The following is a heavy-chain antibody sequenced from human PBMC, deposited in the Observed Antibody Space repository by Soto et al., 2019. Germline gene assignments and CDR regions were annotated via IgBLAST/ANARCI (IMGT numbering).Heavy chain of an antibody. CDR1: DGSFSGYY. CDR2: INHSGST. D-gene: IGHD3-10*01. V-gene: IGHV4-34*01. CDR3: ARDRMVRGVIADY. Sequence: SQTMSLTCAVDDGSFSGYYCSCILQPPGKGLEWIGEINHSGSTNYNPSLKSRVTISVDTSKNQFSLELSSVTAADTAVYYCARDRMVRGVIADYWGQGTLVTVSS. J-gene: IGHJ4*02.